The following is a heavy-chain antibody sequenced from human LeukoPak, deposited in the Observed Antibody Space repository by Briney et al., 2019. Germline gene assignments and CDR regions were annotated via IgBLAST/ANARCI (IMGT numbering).Heavy chain of an antibody. J-gene: IGHJ4*02. CDR3: ATPRIAVAGWDYYFDY. CDR2: IIPIFGTA. D-gene: IGHD6-19*01. Sequence: SVTVSCKASGGTFSSYAISWVRQAPGQGLEWMGGIIPIFGTANYAQKFQGRVTITTDESTSTAYMELSSLRSEDTAVYYCATPRIAVAGWDYYFDYWGQGTLVTVSS. V-gene: IGHV1-69*05. CDR1: GGTFSSYA.